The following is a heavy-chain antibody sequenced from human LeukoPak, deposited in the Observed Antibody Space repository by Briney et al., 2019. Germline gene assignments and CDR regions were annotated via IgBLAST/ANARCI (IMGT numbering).Heavy chain of an antibody. V-gene: IGHV4-38-2*02. Sequence: SETLSLTCIVSGGSISSGYYWGWIRQPPGKGLEWIGSIYHSGSTYYNPSLKSRVTISVDTSKNQFSLKLSSVTAADTAVYYCARQITMIGNYYMDVWGKGTTVTVSS. CDR1: GGSISSGYY. CDR3: ARQITMIGNYYMDV. J-gene: IGHJ6*03. D-gene: IGHD3-22*01. CDR2: IYHSGST.